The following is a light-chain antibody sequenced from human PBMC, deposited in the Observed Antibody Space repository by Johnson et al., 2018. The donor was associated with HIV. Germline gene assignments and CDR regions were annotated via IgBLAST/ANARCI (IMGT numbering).Light chain of an antibody. V-gene: IGLV1-51*02. CDR2: EDN. CDR1: VSNIESYF. Sequence: QPVLTQPPSVSAAPGQTVNISCSGNVSNIESYFVSWYQQLPGAAPTLLIYEDNKRPSGIPDRFSGSKSGATATLGITGLQTGDEADYYCGTRDSSLRTGFFGTGTKVTVL. CDR3: GTRDSSLRTGF. J-gene: IGLJ1*01.